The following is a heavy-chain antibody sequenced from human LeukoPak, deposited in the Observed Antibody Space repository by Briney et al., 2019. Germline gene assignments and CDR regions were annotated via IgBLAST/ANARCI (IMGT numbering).Heavy chain of an antibody. CDR3: ARDPRSYSSTY. V-gene: IGHV1-8*01. CDR2: MNPNSGNT. CDR1: GYTFTDYD. Sequence: ASVKVSCKASGYTFTDYDINWVRQATGQGIEWMGWMNPNSGNTGYAQKFQGRVTMTKNTSISTAYLELSSLRSEDTAVYYCARDPRSYSSTYWGQGTLVTVSS. D-gene: IGHD6-13*01. J-gene: IGHJ4*02.